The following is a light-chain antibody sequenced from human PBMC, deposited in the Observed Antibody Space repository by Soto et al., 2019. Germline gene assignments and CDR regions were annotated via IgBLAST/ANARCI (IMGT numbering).Light chain of an antibody. CDR2: DAS. V-gene: IGKV1-33*01. CDR1: QDITKY. J-gene: IGKJ2*01. Sequence: DIQMTQSPSSLSASVGDRVTITCQASQDITKYLNWFQQKPGKGPKLLIYDASNLETGVPSRFSVSGSKTDFTFTISSLQPEDIATYFCQQYDEIPYTFGQGTKVEIK. CDR3: QQYDEIPYT.